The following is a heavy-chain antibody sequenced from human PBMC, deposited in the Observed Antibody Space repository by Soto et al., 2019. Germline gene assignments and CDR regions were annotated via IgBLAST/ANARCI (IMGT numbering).Heavy chain of an antibody. CDR1: GGSISSSSYY. Sequence: QLQLQESGPGLVKPSETLSLTCTVSGGSISSSSYYWGWIRQPPGKGLAWIGSIYYSGSTYYNPSLKSRVTISVDTSKNQFSLKLSSVTAADTAVYYCASVLRFLEGGTYMDVWGKGTTVTVSS. CDR3: ASVLRFLEGGTYMDV. CDR2: IYYSGST. D-gene: IGHD3-3*01. V-gene: IGHV4-39*01. J-gene: IGHJ6*03.